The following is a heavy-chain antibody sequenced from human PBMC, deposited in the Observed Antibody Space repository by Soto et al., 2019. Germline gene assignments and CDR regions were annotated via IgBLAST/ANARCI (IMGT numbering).Heavy chain of an antibody. Sequence: PIRHPSTASEFNISNHGMHRVSQDQGRGLEWVAVISYDGSNKYYADSVKGRFTISRDNSKNTLYLQMNSLRAEDTAVYYCAKDGYSYGYPYYYYGIDGCGQGPTVTVSS. D-gene: IGHD5-18*01. J-gene: IGHJ6*02. V-gene: IGHV3-30*18. CDR2: ISYDGSNK. CDR3: AKDGYSYGYPYYYYGIDG. CDR1: EFNISNHG.